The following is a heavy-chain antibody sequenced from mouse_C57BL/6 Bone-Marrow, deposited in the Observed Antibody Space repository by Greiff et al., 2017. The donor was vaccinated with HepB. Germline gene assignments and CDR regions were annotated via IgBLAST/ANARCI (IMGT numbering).Heavy chain of an antibody. CDR3: ARPDWDRAWFAY. CDR1: GYTFTDYY. D-gene: IGHD4-1*01. J-gene: IGHJ3*01. V-gene: IGHV1-26*01. Sequence: VQLQQSGPELVKPGASVKISCKASGYTFTDYYMNWVKQSHGKSLEWIGDINPNNGGTSYNQKFKGKATLTVDKSSSTAYMELRSLTSEDSAVYYCARPDWDRAWFAYWGQGTLVTVSA. CDR2: INPNNGGT.